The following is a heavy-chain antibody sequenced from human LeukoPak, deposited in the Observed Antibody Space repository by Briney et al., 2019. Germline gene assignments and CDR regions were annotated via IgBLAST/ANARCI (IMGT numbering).Heavy chain of an antibody. D-gene: IGHD6-13*01. CDR1: GFTFSSYS. CDR3: ARSGIAAAVNWFDP. Sequence: GGSLRLSYAASGFTFSSYSMNWVRQAPGKGLEWVSSISSSSGYIYYADSMKGRFTIARDNAKNSLYLQMNSLRAEDTAMYYCARSGIAAAVNWFDPWGQGTLVTVSS. J-gene: IGHJ5*02. CDR2: ISSSSGYI. V-gene: IGHV3-21*01.